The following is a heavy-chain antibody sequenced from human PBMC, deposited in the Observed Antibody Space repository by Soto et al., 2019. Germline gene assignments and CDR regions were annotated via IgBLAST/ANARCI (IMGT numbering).Heavy chain of an antibody. CDR2: ISGSGGST. CDR1: GFTFSSYA. D-gene: IGHD3-3*01. Sequence: GGSLRLSCAASGFTFSSYAMSWVRQAPGKGLEWVSAISGSGGSTYYADSVKGRFTISRDNSKNTLYLQMNSLRAEDTAVYYCAKDQVVRFLEWNNMGDAFDIWGQGTMVTVSS. CDR3: AKDQVVRFLEWNNMGDAFDI. J-gene: IGHJ3*02. V-gene: IGHV3-23*01.